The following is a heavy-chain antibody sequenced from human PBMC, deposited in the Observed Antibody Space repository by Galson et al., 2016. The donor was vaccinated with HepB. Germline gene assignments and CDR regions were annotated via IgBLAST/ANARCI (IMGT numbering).Heavy chain of an antibody. V-gene: IGHV3-33*08. CDR2: IWYDGSNI. Sequence: SLRLSCAASGFTFSTYAMTWFRQAPGKGLEWVAVIWYDGSNIYYADSVKGRFTVSRDNSKNTLYLEMNSLRADDTAVFYCARDRPYYGMDVWGQGTTVTVSS. J-gene: IGHJ6*02. CDR1: GFTFSTYA. CDR3: ARDRPYYGMDV.